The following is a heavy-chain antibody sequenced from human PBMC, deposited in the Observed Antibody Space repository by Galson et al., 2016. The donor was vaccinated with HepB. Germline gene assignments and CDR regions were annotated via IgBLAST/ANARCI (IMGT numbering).Heavy chain of an antibody. J-gene: IGHJ4*02. CDR1: GFTLSGYW. CDR2: IKQDGREK. CDR3: ASAPAATESDY. V-gene: IGHV3-7*01. Sequence: SLRLSRAASGFTLSGYWMTWVRQAPGKALEWVANIKQDGREKNYVDSVKGRFTISRDNAKNLVYLQMNSLRAEDTAMYYCASAPAATESDYWGQGTLVTVSP. D-gene: IGHD6-25*01.